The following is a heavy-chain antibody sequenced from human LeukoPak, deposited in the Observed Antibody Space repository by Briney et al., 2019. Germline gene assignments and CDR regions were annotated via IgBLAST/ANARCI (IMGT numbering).Heavy chain of an antibody. Sequence: GGSLRLPCAASGFTFSSYSMNWVRQAPGKGLEWVSSISSSSSYTYYADSVKGRFTISRDNAKNSLYLQMNSLRAEDTAVYYCARGPSRVVVPAVDDAFDIWGQGTMVTVSS. CDR3: ARGPSRVVVPAVDDAFDI. CDR2: ISSSSSYT. J-gene: IGHJ3*02. V-gene: IGHV3-21*01. CDR1: GFTFSSYS. D-gene: IGHD2-2*01.